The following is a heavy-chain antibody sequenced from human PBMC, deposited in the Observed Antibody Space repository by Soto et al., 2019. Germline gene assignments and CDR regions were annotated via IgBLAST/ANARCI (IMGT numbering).Heavy chain of an antibody. Sequence: PGGSLGLSCAVSGFTFSNAWMNWVRQAPGKGLEWVGRIKSKTDGGTTDYAAPVKGRFTISRDDSKNTLYLQMNSLKAEDTAVYYCTTALQVIRGRVHYSMDVWGQGTTVTVSS. D-gene: IGHD1-1*01. CDR3: TTALQVIRGRVHYSMDV. V-gene: IGHV3-15*07. CDR1: GFTFSNAW. J-gene: IGHJ6*02. CDR2: IKSKTDGGTT.